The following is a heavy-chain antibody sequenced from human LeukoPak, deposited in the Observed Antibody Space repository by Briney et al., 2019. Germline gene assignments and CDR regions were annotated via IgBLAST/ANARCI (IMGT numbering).Heavy chain of an antibody. CDR3: ARDNGDYNWFDP. CDR1: GFTFTNYW. J-gene: IGHJ5*02. V-gene: IGHV3-74*01. Sequence: GGSLRLPCAASGFTFTNYWMHWVRQAPGKGLVWVSRINSDGSSKSYADSVKGRFTISRDNAKNTLYLQMNSLRAEDTAVYYCARDNGDYNWFDPWGQGILVTVSS. D-gene: IGHD2-21*02. CDR2: INSDGSSK.